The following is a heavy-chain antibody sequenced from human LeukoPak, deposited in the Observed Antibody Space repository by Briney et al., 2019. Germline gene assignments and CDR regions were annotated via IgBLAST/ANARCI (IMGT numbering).Heavy chain of an antibody. CDR2: INHSGST. V-gene: IGHV4-34*01. CDR3: ARRETSAYYSYYFDY. Sequence: RTSETLSLTCAVYGGSFSGYYWSWIRQPPGKGLEWIGEINHSGSTNYNPSLKSRVTISVDTSKNQFSLKLSSVTAADTAVYYCARRETSAYYSYYFDYWGQGTLVTVSS. CDR1: GGSFSGYY. J-gene: IGHJ4*02. D-gene: IGHD3-22*01.